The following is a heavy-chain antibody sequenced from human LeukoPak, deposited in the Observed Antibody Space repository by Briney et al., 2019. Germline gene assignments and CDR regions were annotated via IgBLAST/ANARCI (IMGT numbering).Heavy chain of an antibody. J-gene: IGHJ3*02. V-gene: IGHV3-23*01. CDR1: GFTFSNFG. CDR2: ISGSGGST. Sequence: PGGSLRLSCAASGFTFSNFGMSWVRQAPGKGLEWVSVISGSGGSTYYAGSVKGRFTISRDNTRSSLYLQMNSLRAEDTALYFCARQFGGYEQQMASDALDIWGQGTMVTVS. CDR3: ARQFGGYEQQMASDALDI. D-gene: IGHD6-13*01.